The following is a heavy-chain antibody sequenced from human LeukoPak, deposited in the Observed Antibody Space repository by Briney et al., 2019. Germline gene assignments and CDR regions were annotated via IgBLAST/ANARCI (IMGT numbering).Heavy chain of an antibody. CDR2: INPNSGDT. Sequence: ASVKVSCKASGYIFTSYYMHWVRQAPGQGLEWMGWINPNSGDTNYAQKFQGRVTMTRDTSISTAYMELSRLRSDDTAVYYCARVWSTTAAGWNWFNPWGQGTLVTVSS. J-gene: IGHJ5*02. D-gene: IGHD6-13*01. CDR3: ARVWSTTAAGWNWFNP. V-gene: IGHV1-2*02. CDR1: GYIFTSYY.